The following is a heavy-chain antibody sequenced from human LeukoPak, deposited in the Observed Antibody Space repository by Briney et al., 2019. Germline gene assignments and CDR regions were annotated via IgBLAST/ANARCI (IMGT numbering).Heavy chain of an antibody. V-gene: IGHV4-59*12. CDR1: GGSISSYY. D-gene: IGHD1-7*01. CDR2: IYYSGST. CDR3: ARDAYNWNYLNWFDP. Sequence: SETLSLTCTVSGGSISSYYWSWIRQPPGKGLEWIGYIYYSGSTNYNPSLKSRVTISVDTSKNQFSLKLSSVTAADTAVYYCARDAYNWNYLNWFDPWGQGTLVTVSS. J-gene: IGHJ5*02.